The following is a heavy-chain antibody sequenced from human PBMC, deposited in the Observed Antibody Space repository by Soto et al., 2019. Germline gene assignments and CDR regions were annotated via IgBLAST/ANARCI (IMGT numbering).Heavy chain of an antibody. J-gene: IGHJ5*02. CDR3: AREEVGAARHGSNLEWFEQ. Sequence: ASVMVSFKASCYTFTIYFISVFLHSPLQWLEWMGWISAYNGNTNYAQKLQCRVTMTTDTSTSTAYMELRSLRSDDTAVYYCAREEVGAARHGSNLEWFEQCGNGNMVNVS. CDR2: ISAYNGNT. V-gene: IGHV1-18*01. D-gene: IGHD1-1*01. CDR1: CYTFTIYF.